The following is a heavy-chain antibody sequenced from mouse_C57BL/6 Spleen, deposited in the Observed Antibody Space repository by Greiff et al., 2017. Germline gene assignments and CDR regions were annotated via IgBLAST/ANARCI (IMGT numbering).Heavy chain of an antibody. V-gene: IGHV1-64*01. D-gene: IGHD3-3*01. CDR3: SRSGLGGFAY. CDR1: GYTFTSYW. Sequence: VQLQQPGAELVKPGASVKLSCKASGYTFTSYWMHWVKQRPGQGLEWIGMIHPNSGSTNYNEKFKSKDTLTVDKSSSTAYMQLSSLTSEDSAVYYCSRSGLGGFAYWGQGTLVTVSA. J-gene: IGHJ3*01. CDR2: IHPNSGST.